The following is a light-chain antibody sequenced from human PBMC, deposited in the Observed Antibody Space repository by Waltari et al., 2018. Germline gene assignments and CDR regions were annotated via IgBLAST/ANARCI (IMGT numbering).Light chain of an antibody. V-gene: IGLV2-14*03. CDR1: SSDVVGYNY. CDR2: VVS. Sequence: QSALTQPASWSGSPGQSITISCTVTSSDVVGYNYVSWYQQHPGKAPKLMIYVVSNRPSGVSNRFSGSKSGNTASLTISGLQAEKEADYDCSSYTSSSTVVFGGGTKLTVL. CDR3: SSYTSSSTVV. J-gene: IGLJ2*01.